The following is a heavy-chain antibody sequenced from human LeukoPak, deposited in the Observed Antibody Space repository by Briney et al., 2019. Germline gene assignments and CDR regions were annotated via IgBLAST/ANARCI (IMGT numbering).Heavy chain of an antibody. J-gene: IGHJ1*01. V-gene: IGHV3-23*01. D-gene: IGHD3-10*01. Sequence: GGSLRLSCAASGFTFSSYAMSWVRQAPAKGLEWVSAISGSGGSTYYADSVKGRFTISRDNSKNTLYLQMNSLRAEDTAVYYCAKAPGYYPAEYFQHWGQGTLVTVSS. CDR2: ISGSGGST. CDR1: GFTFSSYA. CDR3: AKAPGYYPAEYFQH.